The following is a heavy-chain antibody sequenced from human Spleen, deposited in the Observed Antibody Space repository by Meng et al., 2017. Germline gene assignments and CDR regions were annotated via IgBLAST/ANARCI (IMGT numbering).Heavy chain of an antibody. J-gene: IGHJ4*02. CDR1: GFTVTNNY. D-gene: IGHD7-27*01. Sequence: DVQLVESGGGLVQPGGSLRLPCSASGFTVTNNYMSWVRQAPGRGLEWVSVIYSGGSTYYADSVKGRFTISRDNSKNTLYLQMNSLRAEDTAVYYCARELGFDYWGQGTLVTVSS. V-gene: IGHV3-66*01. CDR2: IYSGGST. CDR3: ARELGFDY.